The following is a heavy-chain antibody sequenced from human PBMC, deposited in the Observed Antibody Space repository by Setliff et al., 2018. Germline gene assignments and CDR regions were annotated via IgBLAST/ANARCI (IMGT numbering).Heavy chain of an antibody. CDR1: GYSIRSGYY. CDR3: ARQPGDEQQLVGD. V-gene: IGHV4-38-2*02. D-gene: IGHD6-13*01. J-gene: IGHJ4*02. CDR2: IYHSGST. Sequence: SETLSLTCTVSGYSIRSGYYWGWIRQPPGKGLEWIGSIYHSGSTYYSPSLKSRVTISVDTSKNQFSLNLTSVTAADTALYYCARQPGDEQQLVGDWGQGTLVTVSS.